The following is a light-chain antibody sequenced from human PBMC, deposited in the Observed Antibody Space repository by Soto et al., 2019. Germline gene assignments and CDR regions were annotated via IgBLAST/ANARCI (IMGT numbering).Light chain of an antibody. CDR3: TSYAGSNNLL. V-gene: IGLV2-8*01. CDR2: EVT. CDR1: SSDVGSYNY. J-gene: IGLJ2*01. Sequence: QSALTQPPSASGSPGQSVTISCTGTSSDVGSYNYVSWYQQHPGKAPKLMIYEVTKRPSGVPDRFSGSKSGNTASLTVSGLQGEDEADYYCTSYAGSNNLLFGGGTKLTV.